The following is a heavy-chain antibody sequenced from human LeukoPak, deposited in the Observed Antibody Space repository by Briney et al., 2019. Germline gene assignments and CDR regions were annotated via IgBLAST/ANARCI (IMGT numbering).Heavy chain of an antibody. CDR2: IWYDGSDK. CDR3: AVEYSSSSEGFDY. V-gene: IGHV3-33*01. J-gene: IGHJ4*02. CDR1: GFTFSSYG. Sequence: GGSLRLSCAASGFTFSSYGMHWVRQAPGKGLERVAVIWYDGSDKYYADSVKGRFTISRDNSKNTLYLQMNSLRAEDTAVYYCAVEYSSSSEGFDYWGQGTLVTVSS. D-gene: IGHD6-6*01.